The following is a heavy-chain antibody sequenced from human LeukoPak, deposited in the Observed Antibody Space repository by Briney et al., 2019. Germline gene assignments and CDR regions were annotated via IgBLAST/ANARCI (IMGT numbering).Heavy chain of an antibody. CDR2: ISGSGGST. J-gene: IGHJ4*02. Sequence: PGGSLRLSCAASGFTFSSYAMSWVRQAPGKGLEWVSAISGSGGSTYYADSVKGRFTISRDNSKNTLYLQMNSLRAEDTAVYYCAKDKSPGIAAAGVVDYWGQGTLVTVSS. CDR1: GFTFSSYA. CDR3: AKDKSPGIAAAGVVDY. V-gene: IGHV3-23*01. D-gene: IGHD6-13*01.